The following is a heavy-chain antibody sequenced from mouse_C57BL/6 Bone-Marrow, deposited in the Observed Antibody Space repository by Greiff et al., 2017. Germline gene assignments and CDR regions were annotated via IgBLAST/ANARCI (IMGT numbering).Heavy chain of an antibody. J-gene: IGHJ4*01. CDR3: ARCEGEAMDY. V-gene: IGHV1-12*01. CDR2: IYPGNGDT. Sequence: SGAELVRPGASVKMSCKASGYTFTSYNMHWVKQTPRQGLEWIGAIYPGNGDTASNQKFKGKATLTVAKSSSTAYMQLSSPTSEDSAVYFCARCEGEAMDYWGQGTSVTVSS. CDR1: GYTFTSYN.